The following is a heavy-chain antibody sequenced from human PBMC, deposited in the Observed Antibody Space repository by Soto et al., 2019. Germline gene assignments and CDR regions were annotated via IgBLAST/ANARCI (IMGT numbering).Heavy chain of an antibody. CDR1: GFTFSDYY. CDR3: ARRYRSSWAEFDS. J-gene: IGHJ4*02. V-gene: IGHV3-11*06. CDR2: ISSSSSYT. D-gene: IGHD6-13*01. Sequence: GGSLRLSCAASGFTFSDYYMSWIRQAPGKGLEWVSYISSSSSYTNYADSVKGRFTISRDNAKNSLYLQMNSLRAEDTAVYYCARRYRSSWAEFDSWGQGTLVTVSS.